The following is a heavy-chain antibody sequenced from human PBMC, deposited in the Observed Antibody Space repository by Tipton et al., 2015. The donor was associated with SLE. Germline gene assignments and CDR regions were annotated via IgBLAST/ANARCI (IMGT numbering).Heavy chain of an antibody. V-gene: IGHV4-59*01. CDR2: INYRGST. Sequence: TLSLTCTVSGGSISSYFWSWIRQAPGKGLEWIGYINYRGSTDYNPSFKSRVAISLDTSKNQFSLKLNSVTAADTAIYYCARANSGYWGQGTLVTVSS. J-gene: IGHJ4*02. CDR1: GGSISSYF. CDR3: ARANSGY. D-gene: IGHD1-26*01.